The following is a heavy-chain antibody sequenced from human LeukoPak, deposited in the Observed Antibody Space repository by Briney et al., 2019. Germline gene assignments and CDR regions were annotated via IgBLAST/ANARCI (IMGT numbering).Heavy chain of an antibody. CDR2: IKRDGSDK. V-gene: IGHV3-7*01. D-gene: IGHD5-18*01. J-gene: IGHJ5*02. Sequence: GGSLRLSCAASRFMFSNYWMTWVRQAPGKGLEWVANIKRDGSDKHSVDGRFTVSRDNAKNTLYLQMNSLRAEDTAVYYCARGTHRQTAMAPDNWFDPWGQGTLVTVSS. CDR3: ARGTHRQTAMAPDNWFDP. CDR1: RFMFSNYW.